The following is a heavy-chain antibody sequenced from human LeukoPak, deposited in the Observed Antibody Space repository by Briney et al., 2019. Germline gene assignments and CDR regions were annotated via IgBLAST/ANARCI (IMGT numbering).Heavy chain of an antibody. J-gene: IGHJ5*02. V-gene: IGHV4-34*01. CDR2: INHSGST. CDR1: GGSFSGYY. D-gene: IGHD4-17*01. CDR3: ASSFYGDPPNWFDP. Sequence: SETLSLTCAVYGGSFSGYYWSWILQPPGKGLEWIGEINHSGSTNYNPSLKSRVTISVDTSKNQFSLKLSSVTAADTAVYYCASSFYGDPPNWFDPWGQGTLVTVSS.